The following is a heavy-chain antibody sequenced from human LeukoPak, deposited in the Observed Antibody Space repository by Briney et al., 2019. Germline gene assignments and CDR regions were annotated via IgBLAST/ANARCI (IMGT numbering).Heavy chain of an antibody. Sequence: ASVKVSCKVSVYTLTELSMHWVRQAPGKGLEWMGGFDPEDGETIYAQKFQGRVTMTEDTSTDTAYTELSSLRSEDTAVYYCATGDIVVVVAAQYAFDIWGQGTMVTVSS. J-gene: IGHJ3*02. CDR3: ATGDIVVVVAAQYAFDI. CDR2: FDPEDGET. V-gene: IGHV1-24*01. D-gene: IGHD2-15*01. CDR1: VYTLTELS.